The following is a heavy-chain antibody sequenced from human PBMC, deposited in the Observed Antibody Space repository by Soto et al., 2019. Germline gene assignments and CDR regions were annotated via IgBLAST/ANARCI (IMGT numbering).Heavy chain of an antibody. D-gene: IGHD1-1*01. Sequence: QVQVVQSGAEVKKPGSSVRVSCKASGDSFTKYTVNWVRQAPRQGLDWMGGIIPRFGTTNYAPTLQDRVTITADASMNTVYMELSSLRSDDTALYYCARGRGLYNSGRSQLDSWGQGTLVTVSS. J-gene: IGHJ4*02. CDR1: GDSFTKYT. CDR3: ARGRGLYNSGRSQLDS. V-gene: IGHV1-69*01. CDR2: IIPRFGTT.